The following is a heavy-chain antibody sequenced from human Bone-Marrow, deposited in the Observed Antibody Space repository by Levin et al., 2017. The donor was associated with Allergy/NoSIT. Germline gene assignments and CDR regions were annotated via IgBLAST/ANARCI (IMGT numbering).Heavy chain of an antibody. CDR1: GYSFTSYW. D-gene: IGHD3-10*01. CDR2: INPRDSDA. V-gene: IGHV5-51*01. Sequence: LGESLKISCKGSGYSFTSYWIGWVRQTPGKGLEWMGIINPRDSDARKSPSFQGQVTISADKSINTAYLQWSSLTASDTAMYYCARLQKGTIIRGEFAFDIWGQGTMVIVSS. CDR3: ARLQKGTIIRGEFAFDI. J-gene: IGHJ3*02.